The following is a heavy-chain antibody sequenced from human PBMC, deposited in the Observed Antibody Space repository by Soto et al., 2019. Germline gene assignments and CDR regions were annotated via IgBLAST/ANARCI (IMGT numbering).Heavy chain of an antibody. CDR3: ATLRGLGVVSPYFDY. J-gene: IGHJ4*02. CDR1: GASINNYH. V-gene: IGHV4-59*08. Sequence: PSETLSLTCTVSGASINNYHWTWIRQPTGKGLEWIAYIYYTGITNFNPSLKSRVTISMDTSKNQFSLKLRSVTAADTAVYFCATLRGLGVVSPYFDYWGQGLMVTVSS. D-gene: IGHD3-10*01. CDR2: IYYTGIT.